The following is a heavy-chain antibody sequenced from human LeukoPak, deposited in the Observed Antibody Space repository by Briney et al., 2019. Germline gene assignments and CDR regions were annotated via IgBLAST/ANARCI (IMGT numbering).Heavy chain of an antibody. J-gene: IGHJ4*02. CDR3: TKDQKGAGYNSI. CDR1: GVIFRNYA. Sequence: WGSLRLSCAASGVIFRNYARSWLRQAPGKGLEWVSTVHSRNCYAASVKGRFTISSADYRSTLYLQMDNLRAEDTAVYYCTKDQKGAGYNSIWGPGTLVTVSS. D-gene: IGHD5-24*01. CDR2: VHSRNC. V-gene: IGHV3-23*01.